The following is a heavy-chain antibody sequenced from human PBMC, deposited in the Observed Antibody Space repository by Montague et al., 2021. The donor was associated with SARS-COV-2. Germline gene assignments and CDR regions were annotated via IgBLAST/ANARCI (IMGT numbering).Heavy chain of an antibody. CDR3: ANRGVRYFDAQGVWYYFDY. Sequence: YLRLSCAASGFTFSSYGMTLFRQAPGKGLEWVSPISDSGGSTYYADSVKGRFTISRDNSKNTLYLQMNSLRAEDTAVYYCANRGVRYFDAQGVWYYFDYWGQGTLVTVSS. CDR1: GFTFSSYG. CDR2: ISDSGGST. J-gene: IGHJ4*02. D-gene: IGHD3-9*01. V-gene: IGHV3-23*01.